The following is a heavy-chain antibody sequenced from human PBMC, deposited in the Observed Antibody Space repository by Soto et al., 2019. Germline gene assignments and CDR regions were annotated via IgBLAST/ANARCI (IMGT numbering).Heavy chain of an antibody. D-gene: IGHD1-26*01. J-gene: IGHJ1*01. CDR3: ARIVVGATVDL. V-gene: IGHV4-61*01. CDR1: GDSVSSDRYF. Sequence: SETLSLTCSVSGDSVSSDRYFWTWIRQPPGKGLEWIAYISYTGDTNYNPSLKSRVTISVDTSRNQFSLTLTSVTAADTAVYFCARIVVGATVDLWGQGALVTVSS. CDR2: ISYTGDT.